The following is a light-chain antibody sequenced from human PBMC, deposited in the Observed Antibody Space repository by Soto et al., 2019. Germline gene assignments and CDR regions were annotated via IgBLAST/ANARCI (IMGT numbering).Light chain of an antibody. CDR1: QGVSRN. CDR2: GAS. Sequence: EIVLTQSPGTLSLSPGERATLSCRASQGVSRNLAWYQQKPGQAPRLLIYGASTRATGIPARFSGSGSGTEFTLTISSLQSEDFAVYYCQQYGSSPSTFGGGTRLEIK. J-gene: IGKJ5*01. V-gene: IGKV3-15*01. CDR3: QQYGSSPST.